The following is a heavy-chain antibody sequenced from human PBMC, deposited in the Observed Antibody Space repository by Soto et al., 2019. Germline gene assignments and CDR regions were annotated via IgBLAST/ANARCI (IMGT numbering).Heavy chain of an antibody. V-gene: IGHV4-59*01. J-gene: IGHJ5*02. D-gene: IGHD3-22*01. Sequence: TLSLTCTVSGGSISSYYWSWIRQPPGKGLEWIGYIYYSGSTNYNPSLKSRVTISVDTSKNQFSLKLSSVTAADTAVYYCARNRDYYDSSGYSLWFDPWGQGTLVTVSS. CDR2: IYYSGST. CDR1: GGSISSYY. CDR3: ARNRDYYDSSGYSLWFDP.